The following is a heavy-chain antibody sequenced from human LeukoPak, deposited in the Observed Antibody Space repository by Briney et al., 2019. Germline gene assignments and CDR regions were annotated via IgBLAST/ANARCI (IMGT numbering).Heavy chain of an antibody. CDR2: IRYDGRNK. V-gene: IGHV3-30*02. D-gene: IGHD1-26*01. J-gene: IGHJ4*02. Sequence: GGSLRLSCGASGFTSSSYGMHWVRQAPGKGLEWVAFIRYDGRNKYYAESVKGRFTISRDNSKNTLYLQMNSLRAEDTAVYYCAKDSARKSIVGSTTRGVNDYWGQGTLVTVSS. CDR1: GFTSSSYG. CDR3: AKDSARKSIVGSTTRGVNDY.